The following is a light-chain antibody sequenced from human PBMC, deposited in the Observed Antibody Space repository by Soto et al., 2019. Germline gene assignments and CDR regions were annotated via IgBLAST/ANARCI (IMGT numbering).Light chain of an antibody. CDR2: GES. J-gene: IGKJ1*01. Sequence: EIVMTQSPATLSVSPGERATLSCRASQSVSSNLAWYQQKPGQAPRLLIYGESTRATGIPARFSGSGSGTEFTLTISSLQSEDFAVYYCQQYSIWRTFSQGTKVDIK. CDR3: QQYSIWRT. V-gene: IGKV3-15*01. CDR1: QSVSSN.